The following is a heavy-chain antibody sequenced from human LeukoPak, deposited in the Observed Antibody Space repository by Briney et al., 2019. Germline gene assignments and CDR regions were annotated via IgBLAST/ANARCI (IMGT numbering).Heavy chain of an antibody. D-gene: IGHD2-2*01. V-gene: IGHV1-69*06. CDR2: IIPIFGTA. CDR3: AKVYGSSNSCYDGRGWFDP. CDR1: VGTFCSYA. Sequence: SVKVSCKASVGTFCSYAHSWVRQAPGQGLEWRGEIIPIFGTANYAQKFQGRVTITADKSTSTAYMELSSVRSEDTAVYYCAKVYGSSNSCYDGRGWFDPWGQGTLVTVSS. J-gene: IGHJ5*02.